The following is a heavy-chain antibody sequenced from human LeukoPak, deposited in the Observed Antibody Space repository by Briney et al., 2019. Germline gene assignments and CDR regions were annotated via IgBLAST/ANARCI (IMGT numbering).Heavy chain of an antibody. CDR2: IYHSGST. CDR1: GGSISSGGYY. V-gene: IGHV4-30-2*02. J-gene: IGHJ3*02. D-gene: IGHD5-18*01. Sequence: PSETLSLTCTVSGGSISSGGYYWSWIRQPPGKGLEWIGYIYHSGSTYYNPSLKSRVTISVDRSKNQFSLKLSSVTAADTAVYYCARVDTAMADNAFDIWGQGTMVTVSS. CDR3: ARVDTAMADNAFDI.